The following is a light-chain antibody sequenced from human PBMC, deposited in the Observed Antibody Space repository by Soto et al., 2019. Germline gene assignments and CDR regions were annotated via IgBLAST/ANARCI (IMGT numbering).Light chain of an antibody. V-gene: IGLV2-14*01. CDR1: SSDVGGYKF. Sequence: QSALTQPASVSGSPGQSITISCTGTSSDVGGYKFVSWYQQHPGKAPNLMIYEVSNRPSGVSNRFSGSKSGNTASLTISGLQAEDEADYYCSSYTTSSTRVFGRGTKVTVL. J-gene: IGLJ3*02. CDR2: EVS. CDR3: SSYTTSSTRV.